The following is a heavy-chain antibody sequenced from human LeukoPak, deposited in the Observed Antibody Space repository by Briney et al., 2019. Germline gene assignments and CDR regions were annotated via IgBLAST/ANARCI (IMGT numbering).Heavy chain of an antibody. Sequence: ASVKVSCKVSGYTLTELSMHWVRQAPGKGLEWMGGFDPEDGETIYAQKFQGRVTMTEDTSTDTAYMELSSLRSEDTAVYYCALIVGATGPNSGHFDYWGQGTLVTVSS. J-gene: IGHJ4*02. CDR2: FDPEDGET. CDR1: GYTLTELS. CDR3: ALIVGATGPNSGHFDY. D-gene: IGHD1-26*01. V-gene: IGHV1-24*01.